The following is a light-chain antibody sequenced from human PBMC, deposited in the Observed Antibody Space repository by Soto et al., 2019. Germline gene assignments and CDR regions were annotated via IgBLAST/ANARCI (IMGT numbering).Light chain of an antibody. Sequence: EIVMTQSPATLSVSPGERATLSCTASQSVSSNLAWYQQKPAQAPRLLIYGASTGATGIPARFSGSGSGTEFTLTISSLQSEDFAVYYCQQYDNWPITSGQGTRLEIK. CDR3: QQYDNWPIT. CDR1: QSVSSN. J-gene: IGKJ5*01. CDR2: GAS. V-gene: IGKV3-15*01.